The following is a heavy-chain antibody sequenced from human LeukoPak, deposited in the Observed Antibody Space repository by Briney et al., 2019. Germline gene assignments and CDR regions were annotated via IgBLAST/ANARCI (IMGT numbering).Heavy chain of an antibody. V-gene: IGHV3-48*03. J-gene: IGHJ4*02. CDR2: ISECGSTK. D-gene: IGHD6-13*01. Sequence: GRSLRLSRAASGFIFTSHGMHWVRQASGWGLAVSSYISECGSTKYYAEFVKGRFTISRDNAKNLLFLQMSSLRAEDTAIYYCARDSGIGSTGNEFDFWGQGTLVSVSS. CDR1: GFIFTSHG. CDR3: ARDSGIGSTGNEFDF.